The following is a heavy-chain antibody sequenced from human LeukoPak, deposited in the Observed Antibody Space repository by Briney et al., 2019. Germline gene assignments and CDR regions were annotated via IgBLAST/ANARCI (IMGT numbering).Heavy chain of an antibody. Sequence: GESLKISCKASGYSFTIYWIGWVRQVPGKGLEWMGIIFPADSDTRYSPSFQGQVTISADKSISTAYLQWSSLKASDTAIYYCARPTEGYSYGYFNYWGQGTLVTVSS. V-gene: IGHV5-51*01. CDR2: IFPADSDT. J-gene: IGHJ4*02. D-gene: IGHD5-18*01. CDR3: ARPTEGYSYGYFNY. CDR1: GYSFTIYW.